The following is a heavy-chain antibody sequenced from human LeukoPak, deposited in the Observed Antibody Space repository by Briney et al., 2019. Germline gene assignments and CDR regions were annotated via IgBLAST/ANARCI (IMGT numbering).Heavy chain of an antibody. V-gene: IGHV4-39*01. CDR3: ARHIYYYDASGSYRSPFDN. J-gene: IGHJ4*01. Sequence: SETLPLTCTVSGFSLRSPNHYWGWIRQAPGKGLEWIGTVFYSGTTYYNPSLRRRVSISVDTSKNQFSLRVRYVTAADTALYYGARHIYYYDASGSYRSPFDNWGQEPWSPSPQ. CDR2: VFYSGTT. CDR1: GFSLRSPNHY. D-gene: IGHD3-10*01.